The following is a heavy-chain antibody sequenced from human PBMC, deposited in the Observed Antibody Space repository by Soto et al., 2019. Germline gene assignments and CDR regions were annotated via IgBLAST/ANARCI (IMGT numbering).Heavy chain of an antibody. J-gene: IGHJ6*02. Sequence: QITLKESGPTLVKPTQTLTLTCTFSGFSLSTSGVGVGWIRQPPGKALEWLALIYWDDDKRYSPSLKSRLTITKDTSKNQVVLTMTNMDPVDTATYYCAHGADCSGGSCYGGMDVWGQGTTVTVSS. CDR1: GFSLSTSGVG. D-gene: IGHD2-15*01. V-gene: IGHV2-5*02. CDR3: AHGADCSGGSCYGGMDV. CDR2: IYWDDDK.